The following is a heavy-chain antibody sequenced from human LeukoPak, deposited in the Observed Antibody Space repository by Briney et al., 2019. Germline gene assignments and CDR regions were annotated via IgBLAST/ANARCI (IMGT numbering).Heavy chain of an antibody. CDR3: AKDFYLWFGESNWFDP. Sequence: GGSLRLSCAASGFTLSSYAMSWVRQAPGKGLEWVSAISGSGGSTYYADSVKGRFTISRDNSKNTLYLQMNSLRAEDTAVYYCAKDFYLWFGESNWFDPWGQGTLVTVSS. D-gene: IGHD3-10*01. J-gene: IGHJ5*02. CDR1: GFTLSSYA. CDR2: ISGSGGST. V-gene: IGHV3-23*01.